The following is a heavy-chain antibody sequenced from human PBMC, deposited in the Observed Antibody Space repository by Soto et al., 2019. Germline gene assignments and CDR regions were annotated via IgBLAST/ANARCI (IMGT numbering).Heavy chain of an antibody. CDR3: AKSRVRGARLAYYYYMDV. Sequence: GGSLRLSCAASGFTFDDYAMHWVRQAPGKGLEWVSGISWNSGSICYAHSVKGRFTISGDNAKNSLYLQMNSLSAEDTALYYCAKSRVRGARLAYYYYMDVWGKGTTVTVSS. CDR1: GFTFDDYA. V-gene: IGHV3-9*01. J-gene: IGHJ6*03. CDR2: ISWNSGSI. D-gene: IGHD3-10*01.